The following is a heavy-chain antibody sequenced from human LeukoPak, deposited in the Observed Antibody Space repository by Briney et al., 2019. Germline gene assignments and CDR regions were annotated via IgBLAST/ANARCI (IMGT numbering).Heavy chain of an antibody. CDR2: INPNSGGT. V-gene: IGHV1-2*02. J-gene: IGHJ6*03. D-gene: IGHD2-2*01. Sequence: ASVKVSCKASGYTFTGYYMHWVRQAPGQGLEWMGWINPNSGGTSYAQKFQGRVTMTRDTSISTAYMELSRLRSDDTAVYYCARVAVLAAMSVYYYYMDVWGKGTTVTVSS. CDR3: ARVAVLAAMSVYYYYMDV. CDR1: GYTFTGYY.